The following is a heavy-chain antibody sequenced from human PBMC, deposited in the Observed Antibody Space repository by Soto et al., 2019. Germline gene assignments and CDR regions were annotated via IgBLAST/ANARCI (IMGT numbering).Heavy chain of an antibody. CDR1: GFSLSNARMG. D-gene: IGHD3-3*01. CDR3: ARIPTYYDFWSGFQNWFDP. Sequence: SGPTLVNPTETLTLTCTVSGFSLSNARMGVSWIRQPPGKALEWLAHISSNDEKSYSTSLKSRLTISKDTSKSQVVLTMTNMDPVDTATYYCARIPTYYDFWSGFQNWFDPWGQGTLVTVSS. J-gene: IGHJ5*02. V-gene: IGHV2-26*01. CDR2: ISSNDEK.